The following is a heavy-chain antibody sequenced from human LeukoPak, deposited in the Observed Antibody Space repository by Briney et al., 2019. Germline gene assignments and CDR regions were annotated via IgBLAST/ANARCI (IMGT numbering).Heavy chain of an antibody. CDR1: GGSISSYY. CDR2: IYYSGST. D-gene: IGHD5-24*01. V-gene: IGHV4-59*01. CDR3: SRGDGYKAYAFDI. Sequence: SETLSLTCTVSGGSISSYYWSWIRQPPGKGLEWIGYIYYSGSTNYNPSLKSRVTISVDTSKNQFSLKLSSVTAADTAVYYCSRGDGYKAYAFDIWGQGTMVTVSS. J-gene: IGHJ3*02.